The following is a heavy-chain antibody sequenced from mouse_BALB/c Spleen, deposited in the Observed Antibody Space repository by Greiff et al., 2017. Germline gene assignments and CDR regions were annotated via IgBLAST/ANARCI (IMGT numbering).Heavy chain of an antibody. CDR3: ARLASLPTVVATDAMDY. CDR2: ISYSGST. V-gene: IGHV3-2*02. D-gene: IGHD1-1*01. Sequence: EVQLVESGPGLVKPSQSLSLTCTVTGYSITSDYAWNWIRQFPGNKLEWMGYISYSGSTSYNPSLKSRISITRDTSKNQFFLQLNSVTTEDTATYYCARLASLPTVVATDAMDYWGQGTSVTVSS. CDR1: GYSITSDYA. J-gene: IGHJ4*01.